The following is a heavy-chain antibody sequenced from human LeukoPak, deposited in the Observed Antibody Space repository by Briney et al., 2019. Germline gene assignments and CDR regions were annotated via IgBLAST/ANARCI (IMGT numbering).Heavy chain of an antibody. CDR2: IRYDGIYK. J-gene: IGHJ6*03. CDR1: GFTFNNNG. Sequence: PGGSLRLSCAASGFTFNNNGMHWVRRAPGKGLEWVAFIRYDGIYKYYADSVKGRFTIFRDKSKTTLFLQMDSLRAEDTAVYYCARDNTPDFDWFNGHYYYYYYMDVWGKGTTVTVSS. D-gene: IGHD3-9*01. V-gene: IGHV3-30*02. CDR3: ARDNTPDFDWFNGHYYYYYYMDV.